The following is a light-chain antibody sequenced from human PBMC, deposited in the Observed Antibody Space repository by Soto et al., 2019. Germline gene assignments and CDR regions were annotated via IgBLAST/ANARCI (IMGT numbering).Light chain of an antibody. CDR3: CSYAGSYTYV. CDR2: DVS. J-gene: IGLJ1*01. CDR1: SSDVGGYNY. V-gene: IGLV2-11*01. Sequence: QSALTQPRSVSGSTGQSVTISCTGTSSDVGGYNYVSWYQQHPGKAPKLMIYDVSKRPSGVPDRFSGSKSGNTASLTISGLQAEDEADYYCCSYAGSYTYVFGNRTKVTVL.